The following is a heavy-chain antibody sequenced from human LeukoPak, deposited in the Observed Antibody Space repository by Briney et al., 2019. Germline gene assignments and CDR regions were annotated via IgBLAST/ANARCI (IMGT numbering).Heavy chain of an antibody. V-gene: IGHV1-46*01. CDR1: GYTFTSYY. Sequence: ASVKVSCKASGYTFTSYYIHWVRQAPGQGLEWMGLINPSGGSANYAQKFQGRVTMTRDTSTSTVYMELSSLRSEDTAVYYCARGPSITMVRGGQWYYYMDVWGKGTTVTISS. CDR3: ARGPSITMVRGGQWYYYMDV. J-gene: IGHJ6*03. D-gene: IGHD3-10*01. CDR2: INPSGGSA.